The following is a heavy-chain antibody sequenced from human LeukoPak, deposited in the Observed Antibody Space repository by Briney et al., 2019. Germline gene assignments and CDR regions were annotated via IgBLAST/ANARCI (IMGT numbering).Heavy chain of an antibody. V-gene: IGHV1-2*02. CDR2: INPNSGGT. J-gene: IGHJ5*02. CDR1: GYTFTGYY. Sequence: GASVKVSCKASGYTFTGYYMHWVRQAPGQGLEWMGWINPNSGGTNYAQKFQGRVTMTRDTSISTAYMELSRLRSDDTAVYYCARAARVGGRANWFDPWGQGTLVTVSS. D-gene: IGHD5-18*01. CDR3: ARAARVGGRANWFDP.